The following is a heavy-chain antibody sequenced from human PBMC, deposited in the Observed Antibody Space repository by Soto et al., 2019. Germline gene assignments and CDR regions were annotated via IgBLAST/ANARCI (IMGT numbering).Heavy chain of an antibody. Sequence: GVSLRLSWTGSGFNFGNYAMSWVRQAPGKGPEWVGFIRSETYGGTPDYAASLRGRFTISRDDSKSIAYLEINSLQTDDTAVYSCTRYYYASSGYYVYWGQAPLVTVSS. CDR3: TRYYYASSGYYVY. D-gene: IGHD3-22*01. J-gene: IGHJ4*02. CDR1: GFNFGNYA. CDR2: IRSETYGGTP. V-gene: IGHV3-49*04.